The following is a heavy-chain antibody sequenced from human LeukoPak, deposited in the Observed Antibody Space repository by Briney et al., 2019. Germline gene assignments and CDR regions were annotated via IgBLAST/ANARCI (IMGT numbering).Heavy chain of an antibody. V-gene: IGHV3-20*04. CDR2: INWNGGRT. Sequence: GGSLRLSCAASGFTFDDYGMSWVRQAPGKGLEWVSSINWNGGRTDYADSMKGRFTISRDNAKNSLYLQMTSLRAEDTALYYCAKEHSSGWCFFDNWGLGTLVTVSS. CDR1: GFTFDDYG. J-gene: IGHJ4*02. D-gene: IGHD6-19*01. CDR3: AKEHSSGWCFFDN.